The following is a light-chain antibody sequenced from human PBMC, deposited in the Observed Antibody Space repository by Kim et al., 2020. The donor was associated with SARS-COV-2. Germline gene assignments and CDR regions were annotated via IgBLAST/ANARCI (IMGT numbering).Light chain of an antibody. CDR2: DAA. V-gene: IGKV3-11*01. CDR1: HNIDIS. Sequence: PGERATLACRASHNIDISLAWYLQTPGQAPRLLIYDAAVRAAGIPDKFSGSWSGTDFTLTIGSLAPEEFAIYYCQQRGSWPPALTFGGGTKVDIK. CDR3: QQRGSWPPALT. J-gene: IGKJ4*01.